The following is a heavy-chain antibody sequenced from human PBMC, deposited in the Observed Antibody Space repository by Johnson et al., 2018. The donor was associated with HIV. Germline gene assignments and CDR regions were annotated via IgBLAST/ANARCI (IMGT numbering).Heavy chain of an antibody. Sequence: VQLVESGGGVVQPGRSLRLSCAASGFTFSSYWMSWVRQAPGKGLEWVANIKQDGSEKYYVDSVKGRFTISRDNSKNTLYLQMNSLRAEDTAVHYCARVLGEYAFDIWGQGTMVTVSS. J-gene: IGHJ3*02. V-gene: IGHV3-7*02. D-gene: IGHD3-16*01. CDR3: ARVLGEYAFDI. CDR2: IKQDGSEK. CDR1: GFTFSSYW.